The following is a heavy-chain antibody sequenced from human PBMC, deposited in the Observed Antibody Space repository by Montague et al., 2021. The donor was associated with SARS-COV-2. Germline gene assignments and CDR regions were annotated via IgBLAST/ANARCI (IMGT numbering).Heavy chain of an antibody. J-gene: IGHJ4*02. Sequence: TLSLTCSVSGGSISSGGYYWGWIRHHPGKGFEWIGYTYYTGRTYYNPSLKSRVSMSVDTSNNQFSLSPSSLTAADTAVCYRARVNRGATNLIYFDDWGQGTLVTVSS. CDR2: TYYTGRT. CDR1: GGSISSGGYY. D-gene: IGHD1-14*01. CDR3: ARVNRGATNLIYFDD. V-gene: IGHV4-31*03.